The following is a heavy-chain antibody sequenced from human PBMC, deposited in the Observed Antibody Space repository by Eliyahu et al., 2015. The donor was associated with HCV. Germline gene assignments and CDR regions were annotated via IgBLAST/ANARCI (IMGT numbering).Heavy chain of an antibody. V-gene: IGHV3-23*01. CDR3: AKGGLGTYY. J-gene: IGHJ4*02. Sequence: TISRDNSKNTLYLQMNSLRAEDTAVYYCAKGGLGTYYWGQGTLVTVSS. D-gene: IGHD7-27*01.